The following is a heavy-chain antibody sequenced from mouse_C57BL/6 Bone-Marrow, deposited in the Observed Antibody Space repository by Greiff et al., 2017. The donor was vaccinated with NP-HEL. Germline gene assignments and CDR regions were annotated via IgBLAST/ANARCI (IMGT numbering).Heavy chain of an antibody. D-gene: IGHD1-1*01. J-gene: IGHJ1*03. CDR3: ARRDYGRSWYFDV. CDR2: ISNLAYSI. V-gene: IGHV5-15*01. Sequence: EVKLMESGGGLVQPGGSLKLSCAASGFTFSDYGMAWVRQAPRKGPEWVAFISNLAYSIYYADTVTGRFTISRENAKNTLYLEVSSLRSEDTAMYYCARRDYGRSWYFDVWGTGITVTVSS. CDR1: GFTFSDYG.